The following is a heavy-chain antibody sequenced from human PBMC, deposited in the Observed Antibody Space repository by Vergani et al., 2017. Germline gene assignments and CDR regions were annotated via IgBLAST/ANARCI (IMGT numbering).Heavy chain of an antibody. Sequence: QVQLQQWGAGLLKPSETLSLTCAVYGGSFSGYYWSWIRQPPGKGLEWIGEINHSGSTNYNPSLKSRVTISVDTSKNQFSLKLSSVTAADKAVYYCARVGDRKDSSGYYYDYWGQGTLVTVSS. V-gene: IGHV4-34*01. CDR3: ARVGDRKDSSGYYYDY. D-gene: IGHD3-22*01. CDR2: INHSGST. CDR1: GGSFSGYY. J-gene: IGHJ4*02.